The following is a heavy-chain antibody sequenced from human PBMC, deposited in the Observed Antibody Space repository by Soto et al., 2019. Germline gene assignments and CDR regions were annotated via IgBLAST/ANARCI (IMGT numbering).Heavy chain of an antibody. CDR3: ARTVAGTSILDS. D-gene: IGHD6-19*01. V-gene: IGHV1-69*02. J-gene: IGHJ4*02. CDR2: TIPIVDRA. CDR1: GGTFSTST. Sequence: QVQLVQSGAEVKKPGSSVKISCQASGGTFSTSTISWVRQAPGQGLEWMGRTIPIVDRAIYAQNFQGRVTMTADKSTNTVYIQMLSLGADATADDYWARTVAGTSILDSWGEGTLVTVSS.